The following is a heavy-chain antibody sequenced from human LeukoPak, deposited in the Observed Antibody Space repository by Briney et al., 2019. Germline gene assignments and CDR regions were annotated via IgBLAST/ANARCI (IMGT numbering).Heavy chain of an antibody. D-gene: IGHD5-18*01. CDR3: AREGIQLWLRDFDY. CDR2: ISSSSSTI. V-gene: IGHV3-48*02. CDR1: GFTFSSYS. J-gene: IGHJ4*02. Sequence: PGGPLRLSCAASGFTFSSYSMNWVRQAPGKGLEWVSYISSSSSTIYYADSVKGRFTISRDNAKNSLYLQMNSLRDEDTAVYYCAREGIQLWLRDFDYWGQGTLVTVSS.